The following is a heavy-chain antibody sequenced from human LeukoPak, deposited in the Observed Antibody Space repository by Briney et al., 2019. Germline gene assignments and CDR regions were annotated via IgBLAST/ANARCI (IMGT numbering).Heavy chain of an antibody. CDR1: GGSVSDYY. V-gene: IGHV4-59*08. J-gene: IGHJ5*02. CDR2: IYHTGST. D-gene: IGHD3-10*01. Sequence: SETLSLTCTISGGSVSDYYWSWIRQSPGKGLEWIGYIYHTGSTSYSPSLKSRVTISADTSQNQFSLKLSSVTAADTAVYYCARNKYYYGSRNYGVPNWFDPWGQGTLVTVSS. CDR3: ARNKYYYGSRNYGVPNWFDP.